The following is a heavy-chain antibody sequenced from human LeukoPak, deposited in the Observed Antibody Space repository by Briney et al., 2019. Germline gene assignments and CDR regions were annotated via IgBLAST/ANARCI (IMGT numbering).Heavy chain of an antibody. J-gene: IGHJ6*02. CDR2: IRSKANSYAT. D-gene: IGHD3-10*01. CDR3: TRLGITMVRGVRTYYYGMDV. V-gene: IGHV3-73*01. Sequence: GGSLRLSCAASGFTFSGSAVHWVRQASGKGLEWVGRIRSKANSYATAYAASVKGRFTISRDDSKNTAYLQMNSLKTEDTAVYYCTRLGITMVRGVRTYYYGMDVWGQGTTVTVSS. CDR1: GFTFSGSA.